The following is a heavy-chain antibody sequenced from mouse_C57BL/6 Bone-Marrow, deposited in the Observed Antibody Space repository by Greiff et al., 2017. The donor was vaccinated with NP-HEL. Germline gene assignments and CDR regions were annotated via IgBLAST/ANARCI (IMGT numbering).Heavy chain of an antibody. D-gene: IGHD3-1*01. CDR3: ARDPFAY. Sequence: QVQLKASGPGLVAPSQSLSITCPVSGFSLTSSGVAWVRQPPGTGLEWLGVIWGGGSTNYNSALMSRLSISKDNSKSQVFLKMNSLQTDDTAMYYCARDPFAYWGQGTLVTVSA. CDR2: IWGGGST. V-gene: IGHV2-9*01. CDR1: GFSLTSSG. J-gene: IGHJ3*01.